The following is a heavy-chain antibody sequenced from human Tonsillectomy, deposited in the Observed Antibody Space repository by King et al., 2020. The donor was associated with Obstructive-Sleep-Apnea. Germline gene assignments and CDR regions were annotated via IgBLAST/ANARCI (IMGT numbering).Heavy chain of an antibody. Sequence: QGQLVQSGAEVKKPGASVKVSCKASGYTFTSYAMHWVRQAPGQRLEWMGWINAGQCNTKYSQKFQGRVTITRDTSASTAYMALSSLRSEDTAVYYCARGGYSSSWYSWFDPWGQGTLVTVSS. J-gene: IGHJ5*02. CDR1: GYTFTSYA. CDR3: ARGGYSSSWYSWFDP. CDR2: INAGQCNT. V-gene: IGHV1-3*01. D-gene: IGHD6-13*01.